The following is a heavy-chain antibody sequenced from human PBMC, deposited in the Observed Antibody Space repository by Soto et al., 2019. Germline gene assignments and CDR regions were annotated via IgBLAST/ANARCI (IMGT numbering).Heavy chain of an antibody. Sequence: QVQLQESGPGLVKPSQTLSLKCSVSGDSINNAEYYWSWIRQHAGQGLEWIGYIYYSGTTYYNPSLKSRITISIDTSKNQFSLEMSSVTAADTAVYYCARVWGHAFDIRGQGTMVTVSS. CDR2: IYYSGTT. CDR3: ARVWGHAFDI. CDR1: GDSINNAEYY. V-gene: IGHV4-31*03. D-gene: IGHD3-16*01. J-gene: IGHJ3*02.